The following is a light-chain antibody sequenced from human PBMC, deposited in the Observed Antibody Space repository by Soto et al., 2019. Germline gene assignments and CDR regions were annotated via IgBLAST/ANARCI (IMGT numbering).Light chain of an antibody. CDR2: WAS. V-gene: IGKV4-1*01. J-gene: IGKJ1*01. Sequence: DLLLTPSPDSLSVSLGARATINCKSSQSVLYSSNNKNYLAWYQQKPGQPPKLLIYWASTRESGVPDRFSGSGSGTDFTLTISSLQAEDVAVYYCQQYYSTPPTFGQGTKVHIK. CDR3: QQYYSTPPT. CDR1: QSVLYSSNNKNY.